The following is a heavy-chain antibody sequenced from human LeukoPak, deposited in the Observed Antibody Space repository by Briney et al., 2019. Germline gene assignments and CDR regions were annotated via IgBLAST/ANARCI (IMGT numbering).Heavy chain of an antibody. CDR2: ISGSGGST. D-gene: IGHD4-17*01. J-gene: IGHJ4*02. CDR3: ARGLADYGDYSGFDY. Sequence: GGSLRLSCAASGFTFSSYGMSWVRHAPGKRLEWVSAISGSGGSTYYADSVKGRFTISRDNSKNTLSLQMNSLRADDTAVYYCARGLADYGDYSGFDYWGQGTLVTVSS. CDR1: GFTFSSYG. V-gene: IGHV3-23*01.